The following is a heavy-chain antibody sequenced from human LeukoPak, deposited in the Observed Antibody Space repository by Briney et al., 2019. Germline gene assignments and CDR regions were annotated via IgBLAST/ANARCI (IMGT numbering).Heavy chain of an antibody. CDR3: AKLAGSGSYSANEFDY. Sequence: PGGSLRLSCAASGFTFSSYAMSWVRQAPGKGLEWVSLISGSGGSTYYADSVKGRFTISRDNSKNTLYLQMNSLRAEDTAVYYCAKLAGSGSYSANEFDYWGQGTLVTVSS. D-gene: IGHD3-10*01. CDR1: GFTFSSYA. CDR2: ISGSGGST. V-gene: IGHV3-23*01. J-gene: IGHJ4*02.